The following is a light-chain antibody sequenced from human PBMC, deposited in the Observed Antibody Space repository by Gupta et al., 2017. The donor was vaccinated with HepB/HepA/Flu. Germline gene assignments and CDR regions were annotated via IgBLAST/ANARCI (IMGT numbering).Light chain of an antibody. CDR1: QSVSSSY. CDR2: GAS. CDR3: QQYGSSMCS. J-gene: IGKJ2*04. Sequence: EIVLTHSPGTLSLSPGEIATLSCRASQSVSSSYVAWYQQKPGQAPRLLIYGASSRATGIPDRFSGSGSGTDFTLTISRLEPEDFAVYYCQQYGSSMCSFGQGTKLEIK. V-gene: IGKV3-20*01.